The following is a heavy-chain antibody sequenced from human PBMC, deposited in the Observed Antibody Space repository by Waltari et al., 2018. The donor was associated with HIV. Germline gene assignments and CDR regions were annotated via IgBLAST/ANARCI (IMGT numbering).Heavy chain of an antibody. CDR1: GGSISSSSYY. CDR3: ARVQTGVDTAMVNRYFDL. Sequence: QLQLQESGPGLVKPSETLSLTRTVSGGSISSSSYYWGWIRPPPGKGLEWIGSIYYGGRTYYNPSLKSRVTISVDTSKNQFSLKLSSVTAADTAVYYCARVQTGVDTAMVNRYFDLWGRGTLVTVSS. CDR2: IYYGGRT. D-gene: IGHD5-18*01. V-gene: IGHV4-39*01. J-gene: IGHJ2*01.